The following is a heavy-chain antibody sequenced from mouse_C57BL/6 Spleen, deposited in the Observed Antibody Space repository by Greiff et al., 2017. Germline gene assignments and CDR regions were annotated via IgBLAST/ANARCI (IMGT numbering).Heavy chain of an antibody. Sequence: DVHLVESGGGLVKPGGSLKLSCAASGFTFSDYGMHWVRQAPEKGLEWVAYISSGSSTIYYADTVKGRFTISRDNAKNTLFLQMTSLRSEDTAMYYCASPIYYDYDRAMDYWGQGTSVTVSS. CDR3: ASPIYYDYDRAMDY. J-gene: IGHJ4*01. CDR2: ISSGSSTI. D-gene: IGHD2-4*01. V-gene: IGHV5-17*01. CDR1: GFTFSDYG.